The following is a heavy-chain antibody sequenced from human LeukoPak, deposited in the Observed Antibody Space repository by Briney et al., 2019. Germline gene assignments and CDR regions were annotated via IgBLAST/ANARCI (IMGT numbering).Heavy chain of an antibody. Sequence: ASVKVSCKASGYTFTGYYMHWVRQAPGQGLEWMGWINPNSGGTNYAQKFQGRVTMTRDTSISTAYMELSRLRSDDTAVYYCARDGTTGGNYYYYYYMDVWGKGTTVTVSS. CDR1: GYTFTGYY. V-gene: IGHV1-2*02. CDR3: ARDGTTGGNYYYYYYMDV. CDR2: INPNSGGT. J-gene: IGHJ6*03. D-gene: IGHD1-7*01.